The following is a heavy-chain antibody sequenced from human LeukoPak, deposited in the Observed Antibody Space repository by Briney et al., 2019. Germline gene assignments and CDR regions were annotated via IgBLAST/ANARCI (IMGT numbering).Heavy chain of an antibody. CDR2: IYHSGST. J-gene: IGHJ3*02. CDR1: GYSISSGYY. Sequence: SETLSLTCTVSGYSISSGYYWGWIRQPPGKGLEWIGSIYHSGSTNYNPSLKSRVTTSVDKSKNQFSLKLSSVTAADTAVYYCARGPYRRSGGFVIWGQGRMFTAS. V-gene: IGHV4-38-2*02. CDR3: ARGPYRRSGGFVI. D-gene: IGHD6-13*01.